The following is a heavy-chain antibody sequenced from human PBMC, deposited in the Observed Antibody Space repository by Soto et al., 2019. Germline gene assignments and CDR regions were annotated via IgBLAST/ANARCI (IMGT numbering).Heavy chain of an antibody. D-gene: IGHD6-25*01. CDR3: AKFFVETGGSSGWPWSFHF. CDR1: GFTFSSYA. J-gene: IGHJ4*02. V-gene: IGHV3-23*04. Sequence: EVQLVESGGGLVQPGGSLRLSCAASGFTFSSYAMSWVRQAPGKGLEWVSAISGTGGTTYYADYVKGRFTISRDNSRNTLHLQMNSLRAEDTAIYYCAKFFVETGGSSGWPWSFHFWGQGTLVTVSS. CDR2: ISGTGGTT.